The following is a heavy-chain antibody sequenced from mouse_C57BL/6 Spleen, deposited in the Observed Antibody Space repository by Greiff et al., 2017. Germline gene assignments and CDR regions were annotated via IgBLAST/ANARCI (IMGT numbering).Heavy chain of an antibody. CDR3: ARNYYGNRDWYFDV. CDR2: IYPGDGDT. J-gene: IGHJ1*03. CDR1: GYAFSSSW. V-gene: IGHV1-82*01. Sequence: VQLQESGPELVKPGASVKISCKASGYAFSSSWMNWVKQRPGKGLEWIGRIYPGDGDTNYNGKFKGKATLTADKSSSTAYMQLSSLTSEDSAVYFCARNYYGNRDWYFDVWGTGTTVTVSS. D-gene: IGHD2-1*01.